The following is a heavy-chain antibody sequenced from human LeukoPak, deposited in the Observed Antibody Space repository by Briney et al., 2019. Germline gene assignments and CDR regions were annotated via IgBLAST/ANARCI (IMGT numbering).Heavy chain of an antibody. D-gene: IGHD3-10*01. CDR3: AKMVTMVRGVVSFDY. V-gene: IGHV3-23*01. CDR2: ISGSGGST. Sequence: GXXXVSAISGSGGSTYYADSVKGRFTISRDNSKNTLYLQMNSLRAEDTAVYYCAKMVTMVRGVVSFDYWGQGTLVTVSS. J-gene: IGHJ4*02.